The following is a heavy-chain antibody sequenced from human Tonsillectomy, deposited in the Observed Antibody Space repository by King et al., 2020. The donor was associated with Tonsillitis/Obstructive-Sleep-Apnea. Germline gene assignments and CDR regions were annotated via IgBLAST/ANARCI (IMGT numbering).Heavy chain of an antibody. CDR3: ARVNLEWLCPDY. J-gene: IGHJ4*02. Sequence: QLVQSGGGLVQPGGSLRLSCAASGFTVSSNYMSWVRQAPGKGLEWVSVIYSGGSTYYADSVKGRFTISRDNSKHTLYLQMNSLRAEDTAVYYCARVNLEWLCPDYWGQGTLVTVSS. CDR2: IYSGGST. CDR1: GFTVSSNY. D-gene: IGHD3-3*01. V-gene: IGHV3-66*01.